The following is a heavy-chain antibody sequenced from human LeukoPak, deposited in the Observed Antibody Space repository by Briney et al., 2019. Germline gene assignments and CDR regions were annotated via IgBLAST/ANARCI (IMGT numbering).Heavy chain of an antibody. CDR2: INPNTGDT. CDR1: GYTFTGYY. V-gene: IGHV1-2*02. CDR3: ANYPRYSRSPPFDY. Sequence: ASVKVSCKASGYTFTGYYMHWVRQAPGQGLEWMGWINPNTGDTHYAQRFQGRVTMTRDTTINTGYMELNRLTSDDTAVYYCANYPRYSRSPPFDYWGQGTLVTVSS. D-gene: IGHD6-6*01. J-gene: IGHJ4*02.